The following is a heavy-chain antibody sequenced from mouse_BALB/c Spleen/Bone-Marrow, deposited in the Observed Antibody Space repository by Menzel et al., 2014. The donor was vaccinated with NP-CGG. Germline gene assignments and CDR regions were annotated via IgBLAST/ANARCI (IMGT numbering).Heavy chain of an antibody. Sequence: VKLQESGPGLVAPSQSLSITCTVSGFSLTGYGVNWVRQPPGKGLEWLGMIWGGGSTDYNSALKSRLSISKENSKSPFFLKINSLPTYDTAQYYCCRNMGGYAMDYWGQGTSVTVSS. J-gene: IGHJ4*01. D-gene: IGHD1-1*02. CDR2: IWGGGST. CDR1: GFSLTGYG. CDR3: CRNMGGYAMDY. V-gene: IGHV2-6-7*01.